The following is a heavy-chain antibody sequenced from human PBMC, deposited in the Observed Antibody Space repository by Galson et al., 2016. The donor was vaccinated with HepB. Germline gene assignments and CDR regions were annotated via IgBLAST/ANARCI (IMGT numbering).Heavy chain of an antibody. V-gene: IGHV1-18*04. Sequence: SVKVSCKASGFTFTSYGIIWVRQAPGQGLEWMGWISAYNGNTNYAQKLQGRVTMTTDTSTSTAYMELRSLRSDDTAVYYCARAEWELHALGYWGQGTLVTVSS. J-gene: IGHJ4*02. CDR1: GFTFTSYG. CDR3: ARAEWELHALGY. CDR2: ISAYNGNT. D-gene: IGHD1-26*01.